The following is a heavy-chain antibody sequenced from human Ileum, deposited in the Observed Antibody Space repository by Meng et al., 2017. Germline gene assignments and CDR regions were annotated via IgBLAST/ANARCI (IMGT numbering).Heavy chain of an antibody. CDR2: IFQSGRT. CDR1: GTW. D-gene: IGHD3-22*01. Sequence: QGQSQGSGPRLVKPSGTLSLTCAVSGTWWSWVRQPPGKGLEWIGEIFQSGRTNYNPSLKSRVTISIDKSKSQISLQLSAVTAADTAVYSCATSNDRDVYYLGYWGQGTLVTVSS. J-gene: IGHJ4*02. V-gene: IGHV4-4*02. CDR3: ATSNDRDVYYLGY.